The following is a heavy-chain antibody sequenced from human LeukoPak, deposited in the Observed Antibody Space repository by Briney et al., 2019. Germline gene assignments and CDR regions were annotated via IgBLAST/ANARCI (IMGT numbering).Heavy chain of an antibody. CDR2: FSGSGTTT. J-gene: IGHJ6*02. CDR3: AKGADPYYYNGMDV. Sequence: GGSLRLSCAASGFSFSNYPMTWVRQAPVKELEWVSGFSGSGTTTYYADSVRGRFTISRDNFKRTLYLQMNSLRAEETALYYCAKGADPYYYNGMDVWGQGTTVTVS. V-gene: IGHV3-23*01. CDR1: GFSFSNYP.